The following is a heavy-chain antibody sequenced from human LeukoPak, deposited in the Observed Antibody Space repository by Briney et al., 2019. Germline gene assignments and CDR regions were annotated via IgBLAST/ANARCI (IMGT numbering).Heavy chain of an antibody. CDR1: GFTFSSFA. D-gene: IGHD3-22*01. Sequence: PGGSLRLSCAASGFTFSSFAMIWFRQAPGKGLEWVSTISGSGGDIYYADSVKGRFTISRDNSKNTLYLQMNSLRAEDTAVYYCAREEYYYDSSGYYYYYGMDVWGQGTTVTVSS. CDR2: ISGSGGDI. CDR3: AREEYYYDSSGYYYYYGMDV. J-gene: IGHJ6*02. V-gene: IGHV3-23*01.